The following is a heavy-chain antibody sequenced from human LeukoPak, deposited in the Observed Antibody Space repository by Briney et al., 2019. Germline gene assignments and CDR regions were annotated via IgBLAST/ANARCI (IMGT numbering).Heavy chain of an antibody. CDR2: ISSSGSTI. CDR3: ARVPDIGSAEYNWFDP. CDR1: GFTFSDYY. V-gene: IGHV3-11*04. D-gene: IGHD2-15*01. J-gene: IGHJ5*02. Sequence: GGSLRLSCAASGFTFSDYYMSWIRQAPGKGLEWVSYISSSGSTIYYADSVKGRFTISRDNAKNSLYLQMNSLSAEDTAVYYCARVPDIGSAEYNWFDPWGQGTLVTVSS.